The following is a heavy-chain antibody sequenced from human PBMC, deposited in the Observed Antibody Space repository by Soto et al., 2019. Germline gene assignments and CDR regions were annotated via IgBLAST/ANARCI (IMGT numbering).Heavy chain of an antibody. CDR2: IYYSGST. J-gene: IGHJ5*02. CDR3: ARRSSSSLGSLFDP. D-gene: IGHD6-6*01. CDR1: GGSISSYY. V-gene: IGHV4-39*01. Sequence: SETLSLTCTVSGGSISSYYWGWIRQPPGKGLEWIGSIYYSGSTYYNPSLESRVTMSVDTSKNQFSLKLSSVTPTDTAVYYCARRSSSSLGSLFDPWGRGILVTVSS.